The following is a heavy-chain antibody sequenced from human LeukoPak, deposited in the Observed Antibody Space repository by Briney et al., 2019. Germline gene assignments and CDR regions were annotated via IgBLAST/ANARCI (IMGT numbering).Heavy chain of an antibody. CDR1: GFTVSSNY. V-gene: IGHV3-53*01. CDR2: IYSGGST. D-gene: IGHD6-13*01. Sequence: PGGSLRLSCAASGFTVSSNYMSWVRQAPGKGLEWVSVIYSGGSTYYADSVKGRFTISRDNSKNTLDLQMNSLRAEDTAVYYCARSRIAAAGNYFDYWGQGTLVTVSS. CDR3: ARSRIAAAGNYFDY. J-gene: IGHJ4*02.